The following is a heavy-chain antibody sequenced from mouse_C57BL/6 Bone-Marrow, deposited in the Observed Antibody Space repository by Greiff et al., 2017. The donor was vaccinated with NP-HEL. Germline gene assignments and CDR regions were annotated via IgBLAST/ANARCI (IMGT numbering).Heavy chain of an antibody. Sequence: EVQLQQSGPELVKPGASVKISCKASGYTFTDYYMNWVKQSHGKSLEWIGDINPNNGGTSYNQKFKGKATLTVDKSSSTAYMELRSLTSEDSAVYYCTRATDYDYEGAMDYGGQGTSVTVSS. J-gene: IGHJ4*01. V-gene: IGHV1-26*01. CDR2: INPNNGGT. CDR1: GYTFTDYY. D-gene: IGHD2-4*01. CDR3: TRATDYDYEGAMDY.